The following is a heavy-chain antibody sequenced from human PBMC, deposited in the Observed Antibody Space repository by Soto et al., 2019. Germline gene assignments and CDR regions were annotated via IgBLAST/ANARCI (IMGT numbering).Heavy chain of an antibody. D-gene: IGHD1-1*01. CDR3: ARDYPGNGIDY. V-gene: IGHV3-74*01. J-gene: IGHJ4*02. CDR1: GFTFSSYW. Sequence: EVQLVESGGGLVQPGGSLRLSCAASGFTFSSYWMHWVRQAPGKGLVWVSHIDSDGISTTYADSVKGRFTISRDNAKNTLYLQMNSLRAEDTAVYYCARDYPGNGIDYWGQGTLVTVSS. CDR2: IDSDGIST.